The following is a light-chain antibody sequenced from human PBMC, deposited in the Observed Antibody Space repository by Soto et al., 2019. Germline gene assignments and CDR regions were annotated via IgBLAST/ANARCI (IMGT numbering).Light chain of an antibody. CDR1: SSNIGDNY. Sequence: QSVLTQPPSMSAAPGQKVTISCSGSSSNIGDNYVSWYQQFPGTAPKLLIYDNSKRPSRIPDRFSGSQSGTSATLGITGLQTGDEADYYCGTWDGSLSAVVFGGGTKVTVL. V-gene: IGLV1-51*01. J-gene: IGLJ2*01. CDR2: DNS. CDR3: GTWDGSLSAVV.